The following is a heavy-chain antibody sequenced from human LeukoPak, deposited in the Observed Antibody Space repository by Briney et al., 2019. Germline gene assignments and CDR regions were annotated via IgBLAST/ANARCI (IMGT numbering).Heavy chain of an antibody. CDR1: GGSISSYY. V-gene: IGHV4-4*07. Sequence: KTSETLSLTCTVSGGSISSYYWSWIRQPAGKGLEWIGRIYTSGSTNYNPSLKSRVTMSVDTSKNQFSLKLSSVTAADTAVCYCARDLVGATTWVAFDIWGQGTMVTVSS. CDR3: ARDLVGATTWVAFDI. J-gene: IGHJ3*02. CDR2: IYTSGST. D-gene: IGHD1-26*01.